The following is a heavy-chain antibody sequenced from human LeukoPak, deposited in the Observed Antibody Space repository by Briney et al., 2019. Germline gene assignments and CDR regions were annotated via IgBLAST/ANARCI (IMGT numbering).Heavy chain of an antibody. J-gene: IGHJ3*02. V-gene: IGHV3-66*02. Sequence: PGGSLRLSCAASGFTFSSYAMSWVRQAPGKGLEWVSVIYSGGSTYYADSVKGRFTISRDNSKNTLYLQMNSLRAEDTAVYYCARDSEAFDIWGQGAMVTVSS. CDR3: ARDSEAFDI. CDR1: GFTFSSYA. D-gene: IGHD2-21*01. CDR2: IYSGGST.